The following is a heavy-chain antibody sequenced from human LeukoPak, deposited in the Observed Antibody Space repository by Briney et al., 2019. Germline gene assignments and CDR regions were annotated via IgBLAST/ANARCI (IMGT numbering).Heavy chain of an antibody. D-gene: IGHD3-16*01. J-gene: IGHJ4*02. CDR3: TTDLGMGNHIDY. Sequence: PAGSLRLSCAASGFTFSNAWMSWVRQAPGKGLDWVGRIKSKTDGGTTDYAAPVKGRFTISRDDSRNTLYLQMNSLKTEDAAVYYCTTDLGMGNHIDYWGKGALVTVSS. CDR2: IKSKTDGGTT. V-gene: IGHV3-15*01. CDR1: GFTFSNAW.